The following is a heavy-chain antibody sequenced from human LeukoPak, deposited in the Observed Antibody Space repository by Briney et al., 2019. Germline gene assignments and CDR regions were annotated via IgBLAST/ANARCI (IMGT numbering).Heavy chain of an antibody. V-gene: IGHV3-48*04. CDR2: ISSNTSTI. Sequence: GGSLRLSCAASGFTFSSYSMNWVRQAPGKGLEWVSYISSNTSTIYYADSVKGRFTISRDNAKNSLYLQMNSLRAEDTAVYYCARDSQYCSSTSCYKRGAYYFDYWGQGTLDTVSS. CDR3: ARDSQYCSSTSCYKRGAYYFDY. D-gene: IGHD2-2*02. CDR1: GFTFSSYS. J-gene: IGHJ4*02.